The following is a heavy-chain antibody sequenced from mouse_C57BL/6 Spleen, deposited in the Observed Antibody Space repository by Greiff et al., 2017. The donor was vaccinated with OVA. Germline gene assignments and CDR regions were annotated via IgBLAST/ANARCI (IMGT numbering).Heavy chain of an antibody. V-gene: IGHV7-4*01. D-gene: IGHD2-4*01. J-gene: IGHJ4*01. Sequence: EVQLVESGGGLVQPGASLRLSCAASGFTFTDYYMRWVRQPPGTAPEWLALIRNKANGYTTEYTASVKGRFTISTDNSQNILYLDMNTLRAEDSATYYCVKASGYYDSAMDYGGQGTSVTVSS. CDR2: IRNKANGYTT. CDR1: GFTFTDYY. CDR3: VKASGYYDSAMDY.